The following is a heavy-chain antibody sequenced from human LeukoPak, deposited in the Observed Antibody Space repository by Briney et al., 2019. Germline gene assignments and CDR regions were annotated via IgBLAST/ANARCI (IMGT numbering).Heavy chain of an antibody. Sequence: EASVKVSCTSSGGTFNTHIFNWVRQAPGRGLEWMGRITPIIGTTKYAERFQARVTITADGSTSTAYLELSGLTYDDTAVYYCTRVTLRGSKYNWFDPWGQG. D-gene: IGHD1-26*01. CDR2: ITPIIGTT. V-gene: IGHV1-69*08. J-gene: IGHJ5*02. CDR1: GGTFNTHI. CDR3: TRVTLRGSKYNWFDP.